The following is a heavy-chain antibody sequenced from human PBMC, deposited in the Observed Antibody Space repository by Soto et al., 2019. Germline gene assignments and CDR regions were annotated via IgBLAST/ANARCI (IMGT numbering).Heavy chain of an antibody. CDR3: ARGGQQLAMYYGMDV. D-gene: IGHD6-13*01. CDR2: IYYSGST. V-gene: IGHV4-30-4*02. Sequence: KPSETLSLTCTVSGGSISSGDYYWSWIRQPPGKGLEWIGYIYYSGSTYYNPSLKSRVTISVDTSKNQFSLKLSSVTAADTAVYYCARGGQQLAMYYGMDVWGQGTTVTVS. CDR1: GGSISSGDYY. J-gene: IGHJ6*02.